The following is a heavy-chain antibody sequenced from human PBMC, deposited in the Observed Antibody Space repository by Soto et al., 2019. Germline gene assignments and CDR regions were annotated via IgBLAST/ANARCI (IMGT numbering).Heavy chain of an antibody. CDR1: GFSFSDEW. CDR2: INKDGSYR. Sequence: EVPLVESGGGLVQPGGSLRLACATSGFSFSDEWMHWVRQAPGQGLVWVSRINKDGSYRNYADFVEGRFTISRDDAKSELYLRMDRLRAEDTAVYFCARGGLEPFDDLGQGDLVIVSS. J-gene: IGHJ4*02. D-gene: IGHD1-1*01. V-gene: IGHV3-74*01. CDR3: ARGGLEPFDD.